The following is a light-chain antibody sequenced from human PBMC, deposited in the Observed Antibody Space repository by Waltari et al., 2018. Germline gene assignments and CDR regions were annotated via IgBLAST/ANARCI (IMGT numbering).Light chain of an antibody. CDR1: SSDVGRYKY. CDR2: EVE. CDR3: GSYAGSRSV. J-gene: IGLJ1*01. Sequence: QSALTQPASVSGSPGQSITISCTGTSSDVGRYKYVSWYQLLPGKAPNLMIYEVEKRPSGVSDRFSGSKSGNTASLTIAGVQAEDEADYYCGSYAGSRSVFGSGTKVTVL. V-gene: IGLV2-23*02.